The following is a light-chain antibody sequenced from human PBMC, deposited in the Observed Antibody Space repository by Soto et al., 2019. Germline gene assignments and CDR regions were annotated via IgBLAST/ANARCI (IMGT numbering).Light chain of an antibody. V-gene: IGKV3-15*01. CDR3: QQSSNWPWT. J-gene: IGKJ1*01. CDR1: QSVSNN. Sequence: EIVMTQSPATLSVSPGERATLSCRASQSVSNNLAWYQQQPGQAPMLLIFGASTRATGVPAKFSRSGSGTDFTLTINSLQSEDFAVYYCQQSSNWPWTFGQGTKVEVK. CDR2: GAS.